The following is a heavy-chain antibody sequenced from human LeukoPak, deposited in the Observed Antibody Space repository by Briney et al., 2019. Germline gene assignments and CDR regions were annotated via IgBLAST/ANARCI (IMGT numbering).Heavy chain of an antibody. CDR1: GFTFSSYG. Sequence: PGGSLRLSCAASGFTFSSYGMHWVRQAPGKGLEWVAFIRYDGSNKYYADSVKGRFTISRDNSKNTLYLQMNSLRAEDTAVYYCAKDHGPSIAVAGDFDYWGQGTLVTVSS. V-gene: IGHV3-30*02. J-gene: IGHJ4*02. CDR2: IRYDGSNK. D-gene: IGHD6-19*01. CDR3: AKDHGPSIAVAGDFDY.